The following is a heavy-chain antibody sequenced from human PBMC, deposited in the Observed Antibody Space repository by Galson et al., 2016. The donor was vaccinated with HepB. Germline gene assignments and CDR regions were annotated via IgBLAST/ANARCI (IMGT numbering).Heavy chain of an antibody. D-gene: IGHD6-19*01. V-gene: IGHV6-1*01. Sequence: CAISWDSVSAYSASWNWIRQSPSRGLEWLGRTYYRSMYFNDYADFVEGRITINTDTSKNQFSLHLNSVTPEDTAMYYCARGFGSGWYLGYWGQGTLVTVSS. J-gene: IGHJ4*02. CDR2: TYYRSMYFN. CDR1: WDSVSAYSAS. CDR3: ARGFGSGWYLGY.